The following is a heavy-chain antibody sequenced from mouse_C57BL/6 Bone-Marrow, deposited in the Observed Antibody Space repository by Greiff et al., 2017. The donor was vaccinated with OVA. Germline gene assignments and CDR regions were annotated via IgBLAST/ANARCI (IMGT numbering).Heavy chain of an antibody. D-gene: IGHD2-3*01. V-gene: IGHV5-6*01. CDR3: ARVYDGYYWYFDV. CDR2: ISSGGSYT. CDR1: GFTFSSYG. J-gene: IGHJ1*03. Sequence: EVKLMESGGDLVKPGGSLKLSCAASGFTFSSYGMSWVRQTPDKRLEWVATISSGGSYTYYPDSVKGRFTISRDNAKNTLYLQMSRLKSEDTAMYDCARVYDGYYWYFDVWGTGTTVTVSS.